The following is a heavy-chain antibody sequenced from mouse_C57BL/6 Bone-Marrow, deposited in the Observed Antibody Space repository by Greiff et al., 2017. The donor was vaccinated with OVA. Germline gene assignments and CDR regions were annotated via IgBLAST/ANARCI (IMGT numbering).Heavy chain of an antibody. Sequence: VQLQQSGPELVKPGASVKISCKASGYTFTDYYMNWVKQSHGKSLEWIGDINPNNGGTSYNQKFKGKATLTVDKSSSTAYMELRSLTSEDSAVYYCARDPYYGSSYFDYWGQGTTLTVSS. D-gene: IGHD1-1*01. CDR3: ARDPYYGSSYFDY. V-gene: IGHV1-26*01. J-gene: IGHJ2*01. CDR1: GYTFTDYY. CDR2: INPNNGGT.